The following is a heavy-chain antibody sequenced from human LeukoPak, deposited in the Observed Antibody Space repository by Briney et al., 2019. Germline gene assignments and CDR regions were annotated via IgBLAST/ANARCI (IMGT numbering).Heavy chain of an antibody. CDR1: SGSISSSNYL. J-gene: IGHJ4*02. CDR2: IFHSGTT. Sequence: TSETLSLICTVSSGSISSSNYLWGWIRQPPGKGLEWIGSIFHSGTTYYNPSLKSRVTISVDTSKSQFSLNLSSVTAADPAVYYCARQVRYSSSAYFDYWGQGTLVTVSS. V-gene: IGHV4-39*01. D-gene: IGHD6-13*01. CDR3: ARQVRYSSSAYFDY.